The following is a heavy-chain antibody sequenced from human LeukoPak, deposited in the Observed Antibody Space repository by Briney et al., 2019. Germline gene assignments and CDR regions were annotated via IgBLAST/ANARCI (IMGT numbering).Heavy chain of an antibody. V-gene: IGHV4-61*05. J-gene: IGHJ6*02. CDR2: IYYSGST. CDR1: GGSISNSSYY. Sequence: SETLSLTCTVSGGSISNSSYYWGWIRQPPGKGLEWIGYIYYSGSTNYNPSLKSRVTISVDTSKNQFSLKLSSVTAAETAVYYCAREGIAAARTYMDVWGQGTTVTVSS. CDR3: AREGIAAARTYMDV. D-gene: IGHD6-13*01.